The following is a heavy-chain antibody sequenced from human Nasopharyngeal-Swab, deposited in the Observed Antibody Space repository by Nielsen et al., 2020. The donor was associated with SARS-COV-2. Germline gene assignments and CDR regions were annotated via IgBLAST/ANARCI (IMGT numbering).Heavy chain of an antibody. V-gene: IGHV1-69*13. Sequence: SVKVSCKASGSTFSSYAISWVRQAPGQGLEWMGGIIPIFGTANYAQKFQGRVTITADESTSTAYMELSSLRSEDTAVYYCARASVEYSNADRYFDYWGQGTLVTVSS. CDR1: GSTFSSYA. D-gene: IGHD6-6*01. CDR3: ARASVEYSNADRYFDY. CDR2: IIPIFGTA. J-gene: IGHJ4*02.